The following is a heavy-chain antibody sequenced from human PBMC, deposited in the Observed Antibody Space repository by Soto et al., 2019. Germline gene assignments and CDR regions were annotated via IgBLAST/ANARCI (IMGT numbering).Heavy chain of an antibody. CDR3: ARAPSSGWYYAFDI. CDR1: GGSISSYY. D-gene: IGHD6-19*01. Sequence: SETLSLTCTVSGGSISSYYWSWIRQPPGKGLEWIGYIYYSGSTNYNPSLKSRVTISVDTSKNQFSLKLSSVTAADTAVYYCARAPSSGWYYAFDIWGQGTMGTVSS. V-gene: IGHV4-59*01. CDR2: IYYSGST. J-gene: IGHJ3*02.